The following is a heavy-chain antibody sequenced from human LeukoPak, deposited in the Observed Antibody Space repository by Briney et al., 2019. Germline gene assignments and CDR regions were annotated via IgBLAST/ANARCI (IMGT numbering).Heavy chain of an antibody. V-gene: IGHV3-7*01. D-gene: IGHD3-22*01. CDR1: GFTFSTYL. Sequence: GGSLRLSCAASGFTFSTYLMSWVPQAPGKGLEWVANIKEDGSAKYYGDSVKGRFTISRENANTSLYLQMNSLRAEDTAVYYCARDSSGYQWGQGTLGTVSS. CDR3: ARDSSGYQ. J-gene: IGHJ4*02. CDR2: IKEDGSAK.